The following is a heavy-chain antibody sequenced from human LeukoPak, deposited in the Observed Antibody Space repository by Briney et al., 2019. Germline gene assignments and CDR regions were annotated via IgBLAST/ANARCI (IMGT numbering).Heavy chain of an antibody. CDR1: GFSFSRYG. V-gene: IGHV3-21*01. J-gene: IGHJ6*03. D-gene: IGHD2/OR15-2a*01. CDR3: ARVINFYYMDV. CDR2: ISNTDNYI. Sequence: GGSLRLSCAASGFSFSRYGMNWVRQAPGKGPEWVSSISNTDNYIYYADSVKGRFTMSRDNAKNSLYLQMNSLRAEDTAIYYCARVINFYYMDVWGKGTTVTISS.